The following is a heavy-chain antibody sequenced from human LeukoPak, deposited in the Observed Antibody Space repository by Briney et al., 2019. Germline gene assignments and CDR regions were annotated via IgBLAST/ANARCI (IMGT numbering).Heavy chain of an antibody. CDR2: ISGSGGST. V-gene: IGHV3-23*01. CDR1: GFTFSSYA. J-gene: IGHJ4*02. D-gene: IGHD4-17*01. Sequence: GGSLRLSCAASGFTFSSYAMSWVRQAPGKGLEWVSAISGSGGSTYYADSVKGRFTISRDNAKNSLYLQMNSLRAEDTAVYYCARDRIYYFDYWGQGTLVTVSS. CDR3: ARDRIYYFDY.